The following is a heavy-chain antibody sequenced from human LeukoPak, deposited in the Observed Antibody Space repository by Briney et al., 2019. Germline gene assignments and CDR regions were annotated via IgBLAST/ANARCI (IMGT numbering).Heavy chain of an antibody. J-gene: IGHJ3*02. V-gene: IGHV4-4*07. CDR3: ARPLRITMVRGSRGAFDI. CDR1: GGSISSYY. D-gene: IGHD3-10*01. CDR2: IYTSGST. Sequence: SETLSLTCTVSGGSISSYYWSWIRQPAGKGLEWIGRIYTSGSTNYNPSLKSRVTMSVDTSKNQFSLKLSSVTAADTAVYYCARPLRITMVRGSRGAFDIWGQGTMVTVSS.